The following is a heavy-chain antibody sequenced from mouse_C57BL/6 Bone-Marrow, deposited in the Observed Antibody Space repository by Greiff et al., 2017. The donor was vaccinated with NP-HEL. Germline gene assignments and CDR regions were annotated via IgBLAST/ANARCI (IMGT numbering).Heavy chain of an antibody. V-gene: IGHV1-52*01. CDR3: AGDYGSSPFAY. J-gene: IGHJ3*01. CDR2: IDPSDSET. D-gene: IGHD1-1*01. CDR1: GYTFTSYW. Sequence: QVQLQQPGAELVRPGSSVKLSCKASGYTFTSYWMHWVKQRPIQGLEWIGNIDPSDSETHYNQKFKDKATLTVDKSSSTAYMQLSSLTSEDSAVYYCAGDYGSSPFAYWGQGTRVTVSA.